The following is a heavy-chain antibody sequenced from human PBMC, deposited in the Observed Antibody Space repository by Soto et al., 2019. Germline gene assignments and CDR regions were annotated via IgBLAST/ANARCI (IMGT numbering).Heavy chain of an antibody. CDR2: ISGSGIT. CDR3: AKRGGSSWTQDYYYNYMDV. D-gene: IGHD6-13*01. Sequence: GGSLRLSCAASGFTFSSSAMSWVRQAPGKGLEWVSAISGSGITYYADSVKGRFTISRDNSKNTLYLQMNSLRAEDTAVYSCAKRGGSSWTQDYYYNYMDVWGKGTTVNV. V-gene: IGHV3-23*01. J-gene: IGHJ6*03. CDR1: GFTFSSSA.